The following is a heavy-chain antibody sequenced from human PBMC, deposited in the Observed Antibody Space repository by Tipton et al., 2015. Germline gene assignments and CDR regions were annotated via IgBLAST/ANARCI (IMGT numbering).Heavy chain of an antibody. D-gene: IGHD3-16*01. J-gene: IGHJ4*02. Sequence: SLRLSCAASGFTFSSYAMTRVRQAPGKGLEWVASTSGSGGSSYYADSVKGRFTISRANSKKTLYLHMNSLSVEDTAVYYCARVPYPTNFDYWGQGTLVTVSS. CDR3: ARVPYPTNFDY. CDR2: TSGSGGSS. CDR1: GFTFSSYA. V-gene: IGHV3-23*01.